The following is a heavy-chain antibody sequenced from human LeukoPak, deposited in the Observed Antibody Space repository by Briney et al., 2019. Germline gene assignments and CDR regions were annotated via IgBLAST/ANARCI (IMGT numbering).Heavy chain of an antibody. D-gene: IGHD3-22*01. V-gene: IGHV3-30*02. CDR1: GFTFSSYG. CDR2: IRYDGSNK. CDR3: AKDPEPYYYDSSGYPFDY. Sequence: GGSLRLSCAASGFTFSSYGMHWVRQAPGKGLEWVAVIRYDGSNKYYADSVKGRFTISRDNSKNTLYLQMNSLRAEDTAVYYCAKDPEPYYYDSSGYPFDYWGQGTLVTVSS. J-gene: IGHJ4*02.